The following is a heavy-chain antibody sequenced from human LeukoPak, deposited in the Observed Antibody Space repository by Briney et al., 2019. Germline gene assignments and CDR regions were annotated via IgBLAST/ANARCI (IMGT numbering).Heavy chain of an antibody. CDR2: ISGSGGST. CDR1: GFTFSSYA. D-gene: IGHD2-21*01. J-gene: IGHJ5*02. V-gene: IGHV3-23*01. Sequence: PGGSLRLSCAASGFTFSSYAMSWVRQAPGKGLEWVSAISGSGGSTYYADSVKGRFTISRDNSKNTLYLQMNSLRAEDTAAYYCAKRSAVWRRFDPWGQGTLVTVSS. CDR3: AKRSAVWRRFDP.